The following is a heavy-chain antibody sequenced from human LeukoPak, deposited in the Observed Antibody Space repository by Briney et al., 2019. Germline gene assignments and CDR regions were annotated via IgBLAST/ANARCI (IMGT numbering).Heavy chain of an antibody. CDR3: VKTARLADY. D-gene: IGHD6-6*01. CDR1: GFTFDDYG. CDR2: INWNGGST. J-gene: IGHJ4*02. V-gene: IGHV3-20*04. Sequence: PGGSLRLSCAASGFTFDDYGMSWVRQAPGKGLEWVSGINWNGGSTGYADSVKGRFTISRDNAKNSLYLQMNNLRVEDTAVYYCVKTARLADYWGQGTLVTVSS.